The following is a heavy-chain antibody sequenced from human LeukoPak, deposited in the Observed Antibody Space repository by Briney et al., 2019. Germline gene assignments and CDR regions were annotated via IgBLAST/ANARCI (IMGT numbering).Heavy chain of an antibody. V-gene: IGHV3-74*01. J-gene: IGHJ3*02. D-gene: IGHD6-19*01. CDR1: EFTFSSFW. Sequence: PGESLRLSCAASEFTFSSFWMHWVRQAPGKGLVWVSRINSDGSGIRYADSVKGRFTISRDNAKNTLYLQVNSLRAEDTAVYYCARERRSSGWYDAFDMRGQGTMVTVSS. CDR3: ARERRSSGWYDAFDM. CDR2: INSDGSGI.